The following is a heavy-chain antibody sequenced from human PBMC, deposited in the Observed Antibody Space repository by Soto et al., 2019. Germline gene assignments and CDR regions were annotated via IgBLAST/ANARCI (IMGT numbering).Heavy chain of an antibody. D-gene: IGHD3-22*01. CDR3: TTADYYDSSGYYLFDY. V-gene: IGHV3-15*07. Sequence: EVQLVESGGGLVKPGGSLRLSCAASGFTFSNAWMNWVRQAPGKGLEWVGRIKSKTDGGTTDYAAPVKGRFTISRDDSKNTLYLQMNSLKTEDTALYYCTTADYYDSSGYYLFDYWGQGTLVTVSS. CDR2: IKSKTDGGTT. CDR1: GFTFSNAW. J-gene: IGHJ4*02.